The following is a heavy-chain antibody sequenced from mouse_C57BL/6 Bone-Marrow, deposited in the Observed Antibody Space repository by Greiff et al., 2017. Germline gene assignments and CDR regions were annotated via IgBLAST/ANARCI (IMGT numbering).Heavy chain of an antibody. CDR2: ISSGGSYT. CDR1: GFTFSSYG. J-gene: IGHJ3*01. Sequence: EVQGVESGGDLVKPGGSLKLSCAASGFTFSSYGMSWVSQTPDQRLEWVATISSGGSYTYYPDSVKGRFTISRDNAKNTLYLQMSSLKSEDTSMYDCASPLYSNDQRFAYWGQGTLVTVSA. D-gene: IGHD2-5*01. V-gene: IGHV5-6*01. CDR3: ASPLYSNDQRFAY.